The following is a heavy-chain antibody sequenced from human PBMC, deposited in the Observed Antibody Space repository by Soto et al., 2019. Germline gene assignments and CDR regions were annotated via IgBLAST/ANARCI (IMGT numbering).Heavy chain of an antibody. Sequence: PSVKVSCKASGYTFTSYGISWVRQAPGQGLEWMGWISAYNGNTNYAQKLQGRVTMTTDTSTSTAYMELRSLRSGDTAVYYCARSGYYTMRVFPIINSHYYYGMDVWGQGTTVTVSS. CDR2: ISAYNGNT. CDR1: GYTFTSYG. CDR3: ARSGYYTMRVFPIINSHYYYGMDV. V-gene: IGHV1-18*01. D-gene: IGHD3-3*01. J-gene: IGHJ6*02.